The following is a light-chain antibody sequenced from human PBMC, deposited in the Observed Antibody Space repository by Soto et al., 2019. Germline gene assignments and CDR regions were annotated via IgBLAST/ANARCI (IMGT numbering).Light chain of an antibody. J-gene: IGKJ1*01. V-gene: IGKV1-5*03. CDR3: QQYYSYWT. Sequence: DIQMTQSPSTLTASVGDRVTITCRASQSIRSWLAWYQQKPGKAPKLLIYKASSLESGVPSRFSGSGSGTEFTLTISSLQPDDFATYYCQQYYSYWTFGQGTKVEI. CDR2: KAS. CDR1: QSIRSW.